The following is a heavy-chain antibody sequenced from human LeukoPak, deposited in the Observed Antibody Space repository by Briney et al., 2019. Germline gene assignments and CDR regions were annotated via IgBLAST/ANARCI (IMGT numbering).Heavy chain of an antibody. V-gene: IGHV4-4*02. J-gene: IGHJ4*02. CDR2: IYHSGST. D-gene: IGHD4-11*01. CDR3: ARKDSNYGGFDY. Sequence: PSETLSLTCAVSGGSISSNNWWSWVRQPPGKGLEWIGEIYHSGSTTYNPSLKSRVTISVDKSKNQFSLELSSVDAADTAVYFCARKDSNYGGFDYWGQGTLVTVSS. CDR1: GGSISSNNW.